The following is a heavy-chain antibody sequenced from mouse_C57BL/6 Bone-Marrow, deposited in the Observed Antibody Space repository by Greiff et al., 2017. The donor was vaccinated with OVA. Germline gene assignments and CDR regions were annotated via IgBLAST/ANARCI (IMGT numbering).Heavy chain of an antibody. V-gene: IGHV3-3*01. CDR3: AMSKSSKGYYAMHY. Sequence: VQLKESGPSLVRPSQTLSLTCTVTGFSINSDCYWIWIRQFPGNKLEYIGYTFYSGITYYNPSLESRTYITRDTSKNQFSLKLSSVTTEDTATYYCAMSKSSKGYYAMHYWGQGTSVTVSS. CDR2: TFYSGIT. D-gene: IGHD1-1*01. CDR1: GFSINSDCY. J-gene: IGHJ4*01.